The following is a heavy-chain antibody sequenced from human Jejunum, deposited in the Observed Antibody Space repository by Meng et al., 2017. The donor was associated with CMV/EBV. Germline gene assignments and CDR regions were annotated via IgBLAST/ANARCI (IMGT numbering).Heavy chain of an antibody. CDR2: INSHSGAT. J-gene: IGHJ5*02. CDR3: LTYTSSSHSFGP. Sequence: ASGDTPTADFMCWVRQAPGQGLEWMGWINSHSGATQYAQKFQGRVTMTRDTSISTVYMDLSSLRSDDTADYYCLTYTSSSHSFGPWGQGTLVTVSS. V-gene: IGHV1-2*02. D-gene: IGHD6-6*01. CDR1: GDTPTADF.